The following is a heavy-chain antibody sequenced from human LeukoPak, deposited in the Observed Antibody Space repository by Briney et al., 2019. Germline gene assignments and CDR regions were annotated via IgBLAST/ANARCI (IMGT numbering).Heavy chain of an antibody. CDR3: ARGDYCSSTSCYRYEFDY. D-gene: IGHD2-2*02. CDR2: IIPIFGTA. Sequence: ASVKVSCKASGGTFSSYAISWVRQAPGQGLEWMGGIIPIFGTANYAQKFQGRVTITTDESTSTAYMELSSLRSEDTAVHYCARGDYCSSTSCYRYEFDYWGQGTLVTVSS. CDR1: GGTFSSYA. V-gene: IGHV1-69*05. J-gene: IGHJ4*02.